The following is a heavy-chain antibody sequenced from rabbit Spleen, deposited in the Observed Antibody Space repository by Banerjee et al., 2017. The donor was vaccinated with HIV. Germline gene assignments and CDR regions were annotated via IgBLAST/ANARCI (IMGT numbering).Heavy chain of an antibody. D-gene: IGHD4-2*01. CDR1: GVSFSSSSY. J-gene: IGHJ4*01. V-gene: IGHV1S40*01. CDR3: ARSYAGKAISSLNL. CDR2: IDTGSSGFT. Sequence: QSLEESGGDLVKPGASLTLTCTASGVSFSSSSYMCWFHQAPGKGLEWIACIDTGSSGFTYFATWAKGRFTISKTSSTTETLQMTSLTAADTATYFCARSYAGKAISSLNLWGPGTLVTVS.